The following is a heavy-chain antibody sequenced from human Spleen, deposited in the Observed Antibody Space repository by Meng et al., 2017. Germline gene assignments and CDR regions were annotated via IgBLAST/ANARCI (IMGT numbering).Heavy chain of an antibody. D-gene: IGHD2-2*02. CDR1: GASLTSGIF. CDR3: ARVVGDCVSCYKGWFDP. V-gene: IGHV4-30-4*01. CDR2: ISYNGAT. Sequence: HVQLQESGPRLVRPSQPLSLTCTVPGASLTSGIFWIWIRQPPGKGLEYIGYISYNGATYYNPSLKSRLTMSVDTAKNQFSLSLNSVTAADTAVYYCARVVGDCVSCYKGWFDPWGQGTLVTVSS. J-gene: IGHJ5*02.